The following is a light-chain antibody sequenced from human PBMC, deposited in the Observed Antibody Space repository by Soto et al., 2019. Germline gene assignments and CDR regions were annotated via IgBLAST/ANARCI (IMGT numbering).Light chain of an antibody. J-gene: IGLJ2*01. V-gene: IGLV1-40*01. CDR3: QSYDSSLSAVV. CDR1: SSNIGAGYD. Sequence: QSVLTQPPSVSGAPGQRVTISCTGSSSNIGAGYDVHWYQQLPGTAPKLLIYGNSNRPSGVPDRFSGSKSGTSASLAITGLQAEDAAEYYCQSYDSSLSAVVFGGGT. CDR2: GNS.